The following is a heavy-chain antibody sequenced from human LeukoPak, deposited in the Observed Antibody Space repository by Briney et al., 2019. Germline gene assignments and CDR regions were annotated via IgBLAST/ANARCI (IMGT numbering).Heavy chain of an antibody. V-gene: IGHV3-21*01. Sequence: GGSLRLSCAASGFTFSSYSMNWVRQAPGKGLEWVSSISSSSSYIYYADSVKGRFTISRDNAKNSLYLQMNSLRAEDTAVYYCARERIRGYSYGSIDYWGQGTLVTVSS. J-gene: IGHJ4*02. CDR2: ISSSSSYI. CDR3: ARERIRGYSYGSIDY. CDR1: GFTFSSYS. D-gene: IGHD5-18*01.